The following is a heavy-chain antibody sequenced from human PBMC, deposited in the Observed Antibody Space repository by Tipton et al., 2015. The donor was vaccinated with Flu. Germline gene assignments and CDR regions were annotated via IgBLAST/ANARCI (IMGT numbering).Heavy chain of an antibody. CDR2: ISNSGSS. D-gene: IGHD3-16*02. Sequence: LRLSCSVSGDSISSFYWSWIRQPPGKGLEWIAYISNSGSSNYNPSLKSRITVSVDTSKNQFSLELSSVTVADTAVYYCARDYLLGDLSFFDNWGQGTLVTVSS. V-gene: IGHV4-59*12. CDR1: GDSISSFY. J-gene: IGHJ4*02. CDR3: ARDYLLGDLSFFDN.